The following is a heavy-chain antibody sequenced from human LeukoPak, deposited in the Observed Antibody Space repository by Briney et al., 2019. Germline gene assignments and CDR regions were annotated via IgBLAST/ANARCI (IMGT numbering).Heavy chain of an antibody. CDR3: ARVHLWFGELGAFDI. CDR1: GYSISSGYY. J-gene: IGHJ3*02. D-gene: IGHD3-10*01. CDR2: IYHSGST. V-gene: IGHV4-38-2*02. Sequence: SETLSLTCTVSGYSISSGYYWGWIRQPPGKGLEWIGSIYHSGSTYYNPSLKSRVTISVDTSKNQFSLKLSSVTAADTAVYYCARVHLWFGELGAFDIWGQGTMVTVSS.